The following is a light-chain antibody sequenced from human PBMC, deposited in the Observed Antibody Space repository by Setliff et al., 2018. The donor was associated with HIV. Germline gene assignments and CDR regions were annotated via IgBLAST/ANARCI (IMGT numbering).Light chain of an antibody. J-gene: IGLJ1*01. Sequence: QSALAQPASVSGSPGQSITISCTGTSSDVGRYNLVSWYQQLPGKPPKLMIYQASNRPSGVSNRFSGSKSGNTASLTISGLQAEDEADYYCSSYTSSSPGVFGTGTKSPS. CDR3: SSYTSSSPGV. V-gene: IGLV2-14*02. CDR1: SSDVGRYNL. CDR2: QAS.